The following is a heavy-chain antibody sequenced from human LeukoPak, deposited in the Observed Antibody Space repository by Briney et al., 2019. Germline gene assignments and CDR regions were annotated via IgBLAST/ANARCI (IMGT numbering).Heavy chain of an antibody. D-gene: IGHD1-26*01. V-gene: IGHV3-48*02. CDR1: GFSIGDYS. Sequence: PGGSLRLSCAASGFSIGDYSMNWVRQVPGKGLEWVSHITSSSTNIYYADSVKGRFTISRDNAKNALSLQMNSLRDEDTAVYYCATSGNYYLKYWGQGTLVTVSS. J-gene: IGHJ4*02. CDR3: ATSGNYYLKY. CDR2: ITSSSTNI.